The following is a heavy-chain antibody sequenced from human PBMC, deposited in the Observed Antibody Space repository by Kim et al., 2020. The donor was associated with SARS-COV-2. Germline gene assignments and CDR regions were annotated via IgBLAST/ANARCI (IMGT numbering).Heavy chain of an antibody. D-gene: IGHD3-22*01. CDR2: IYYSGST. Sequence: SETLSLTCTVSGDSISSGGYYWSWIRQHPGKGLEWIGYIYYSGSTYYNPSLKSRVTISVDTSKNQFSLKLSSVTAADTAVYYCARAKNMIVVVIGAFDIWGQGTMVTVSS. CDR3: ARAKNMIVVVIGAFDI. J-gene: IGHJ3*02. CDR1: GDSISSGGYY. V-gene: IGHV4-31*03.